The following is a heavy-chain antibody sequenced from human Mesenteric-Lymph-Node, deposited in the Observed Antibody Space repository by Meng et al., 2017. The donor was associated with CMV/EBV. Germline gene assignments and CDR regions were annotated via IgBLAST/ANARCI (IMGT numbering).Heavy chain of an antibody. V-gene: IGHV4-31*02. D-gene: IGHD3-3*01. CDR2: IYNSGST. CDR1: YY. Sequence: YYWTWIRQLAGKRLEWIGYIYNSGSTFYNPSLKRRVTISVDTSKNQFSLKLSSVTAADTAVYYCAGDPQRVTVFGVAPHSPSGWFDPWGQRTLVTVSS. CDR3: AGDPQRVTVFGVAPHSPSGWFDP. J-gene: IGHJ5*02.